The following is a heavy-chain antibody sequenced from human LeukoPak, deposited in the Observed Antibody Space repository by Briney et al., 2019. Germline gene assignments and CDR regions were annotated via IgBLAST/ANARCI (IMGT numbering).Heavy chain of an antibody. V-gene: IGHV3-74*01. Sequence: SGGSLRLSCAASGFTFSSYWMHWVRQAPGKGLVWVSRINSDGSSTSYADSVKGRFTVSRDNAKNTLYLQMNSLRAEDTAVYYCARATGSYYSLGYWGQGTLVTASS. CDR1: GFTFSSYW. D-gene: IGHD1-26*01. CDR2: INSDGSST. J-gene: IGHJ4*02. CDR3: ARATGSYYSLGY.